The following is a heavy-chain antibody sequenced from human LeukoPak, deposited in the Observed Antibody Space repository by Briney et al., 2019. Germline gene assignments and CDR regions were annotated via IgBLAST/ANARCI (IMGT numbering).Heavy chain of an antibody. CDR1: GGSFSGYY. CDR2: INHSGST. V-gene: IGHV4-34*01. J-gene: IGHJ4*02. Sequence: SETLSLTCAVYGGSFSGYYWSWIRQPPGKGLEWIGEINHSGSTNYNPSLKSRVTISVDTSKNQFSLKLSSVTAADTAVYYCAGGNYQLLYDYFDYWGQGTLVTVSS. D-gene: IGHD2-2*02. CDR3: AGGNYQLLYDYFDY.